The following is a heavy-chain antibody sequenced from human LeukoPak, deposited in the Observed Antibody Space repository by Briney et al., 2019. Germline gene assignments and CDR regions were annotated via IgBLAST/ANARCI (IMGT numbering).Heavy chain of an antibody. Sequence: PGGSLRLSCAASGFTFSSYCMHWVRQAPGKGLVWVSRINSDGSSTSYADSVKGRFTISRDNAKNTLYLQMNSLRAEDTAVYYCASGSLMYYYDSSGRPFDYWGQGTLVTVSS. J-gene: IGHJ4*02. CDR3: ASGSLMYYYDSSGRPFDY. D-gene: IGHD3-22*01. V-gene: IGHV3-74*01. CDR2: INSDGSST. CDR1: GFTFSSYC.